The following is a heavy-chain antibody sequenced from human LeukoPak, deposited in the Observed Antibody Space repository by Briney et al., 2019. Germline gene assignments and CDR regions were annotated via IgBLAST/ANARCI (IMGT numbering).Heavy chain of an antibody. Sequence: SGPVLVKPTETLTLTCTVSGFSLSNARMGVIWIRQPPGRALEWLAHIFSNDEKAYSTSLIARLTISKDTSRSQVVLTMANMDPVDTGTYYCARIMLPRYYGMDVWGQGTPVTVSS. D-gene: IGHD3-10*02. J-gene: IGHJ6*02. CDR2: IFSNDEK. CDR1: GFSLSNARMG. CDR3: ARIMLPRYYGMDV. V-gene: IGHV2-26*01.